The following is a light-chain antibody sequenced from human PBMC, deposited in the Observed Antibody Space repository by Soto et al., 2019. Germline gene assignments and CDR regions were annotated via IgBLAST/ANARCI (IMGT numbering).Light chain of an antibody. CDR2: EGS. V-gene: IGLV2-23*01. J-gene: IGLJ1*01. CDR1: SSDVGSQSL. CDR3: CSYVAGTTYV. Sequence: SVLTQPASVSGSPGQSITISCTGSSSDVGSQSLVSWYQHHPGKAPKLMIYEGSRRPSGVSDRFSGSQSGNTASLTVSGLQAEDEADYYCCSYVAGTTYVSGSGTKVTVL.